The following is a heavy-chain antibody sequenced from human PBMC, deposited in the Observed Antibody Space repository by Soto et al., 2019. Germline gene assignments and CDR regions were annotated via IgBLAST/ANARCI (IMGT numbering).Heavy chain of an antibody. D-gene: IGHD2-15*01. CDR2: IYYSGST. CDR3: ARGRSRYGGNGDAFDI. Sequence: QVQLQESGPGLVKPSQTLSLTCTVSGGSISSGGYYWSWIRQHPGKGLEWIGYIYYSGSTYYNPSLKSRVTISVDTSKNQFSLKLSSVTAADTAVYYCARGRSRYGGNGDAFDIWGQGTMVTVSS. J-gene: IGHJ3*02. CDR1: GGSISSGGYY. V-gene: IGHV4-31*03.